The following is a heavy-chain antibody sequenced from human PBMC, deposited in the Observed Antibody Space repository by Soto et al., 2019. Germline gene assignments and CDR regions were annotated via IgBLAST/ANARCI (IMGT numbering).Heavy chain of an antibody. CDR3: AACGNSNYGGAFDI. D-gene: IGHD4-17*01. Sequence: SETLSLTXTVSGGSISSGGYFWSWIRQRPGKGLEWIGYIYYSGSTDYNPSLRSRVTISLDTSKKQFSLKLNSVTAADTAVYYCAACGNSNYGGAFDIWGQGKMVTVSS. J-gene: IGHJ3*02. CDR2: IYYSGST. V-gene: IGHV4-31*02. CDR1: GGSISSGGYF.